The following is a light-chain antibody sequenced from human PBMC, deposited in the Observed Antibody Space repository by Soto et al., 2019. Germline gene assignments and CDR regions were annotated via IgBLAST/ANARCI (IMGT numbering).Light chain of an antibody. CDR3: GTWDSSLV. V-gene: IGLV1-51*01. Sequence: QSVLTQPPSVSAAPGQKVTISCPGSNSNIGNNYVSWYQQLPGTAPKLLIYDNNKRPSGIPDRFSGSKSGTSATLGITGLQTGDEADYYCGTWDSSLVFGGGTKLTVL. CDR1: NSNIGNNY. J-gene: IGLJ2*01. CDR2: DNN.